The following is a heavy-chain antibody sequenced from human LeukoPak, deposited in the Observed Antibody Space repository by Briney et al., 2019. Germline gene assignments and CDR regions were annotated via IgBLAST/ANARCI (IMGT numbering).Heavy chain of an antibody. J-gene: IGHJ6*03. V-gene: IGHV4-34*01. Sequence: PSETLSLTCAVYGGSFSGYYWSWIRQPPGKGLEWIGEINHSGSTNYNPSLKSRVTISVDTSKNQFSLKLSPVTAADTAVYYCASSTIQLWLGHYYYMDVWGKGTTVTVSS. CDR3: ASSTIQLWLGHYYYMDV. CDR2: INHSGST. D-gene: IGHD5-18*01. CDR1: GGSFSGYY.